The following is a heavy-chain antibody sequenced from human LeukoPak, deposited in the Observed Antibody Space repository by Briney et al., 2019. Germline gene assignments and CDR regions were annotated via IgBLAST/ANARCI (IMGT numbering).Heavy chain of an antibody. CDR2: INHSGST. J-gene: IGHJ4*02. Sequence: SETLSLTCAVYGGSFSGYYWSWIRQPPGKGLEWTGEINHSGSTNYNPSLKSRVTISVDTSKNQFSLKLSSVTAADTAVYYCARAGDYDFWSGYQPFDYWGQGTLVTVSS. D-gene: IGHD3-3*01. V-gene: IGHV4-34*01. CDR1: GGSFSGYY. CDR3: ARAGDYDFWSGYQPFDY.